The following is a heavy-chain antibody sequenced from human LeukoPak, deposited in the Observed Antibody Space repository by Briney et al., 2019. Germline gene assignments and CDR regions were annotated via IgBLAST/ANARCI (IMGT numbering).Heavy chain of an antibody. CDR1: GFTLSSYW. CDR3: ARDRALVSMVRGVMGYFHYYMDV. V-gene: IGHV3-7*01. Sequence: PGGSLRLSCAASGFTLSSYWMSWVRQAPGKGLEWVANIKQDGSEKYYVDSVKGRFTISRDNAKNSLYLEMNSLRAEDTAVYYCARDRALVSMVRGVMGYFHYYMDVWGKGTTVTISS. D-gene: IGHD3-10*01. J-gene: IGHJ6*03. CDR2: IKQDGSEK.